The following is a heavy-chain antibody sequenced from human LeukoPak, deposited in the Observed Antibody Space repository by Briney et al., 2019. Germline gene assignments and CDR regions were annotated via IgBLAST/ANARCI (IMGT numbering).Heavy chain of an antibody. V-gene: IGHV4-4*02. Sequence: PSGTLSLTCAVSGGSISSSNWWSWVRQPPGKGLEWIGEIYHSGSTNYNPSLKSRVTISVDKSKNQFSLKLSSVTAADTAVYYCASGAPDLRYFDWLGGFDYWGQGTLVTVSS. J-gene: IGHJ4*02. CDR3: ASGAPDLRYFDWLGGFDY. D-gene: IGHD3-9*01. CDR1: GGSISSSNW. CDR2: IYHSGST.